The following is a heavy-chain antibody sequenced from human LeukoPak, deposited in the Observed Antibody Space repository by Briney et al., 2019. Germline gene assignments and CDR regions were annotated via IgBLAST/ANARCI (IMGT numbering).Heavy chain of an antibody. D-gene: IGHD5-24*01. CDR3: ARCHGYNYSPCYFDN. CDR2: IYYQGST. Sequence: SETLSLTCTVSGGSIVSGTYYWSWIRQHPGKGLEWVGYIYYQGSTYYNPSLKSRVTISVDTSKNQFSLKLSSVTAADTAVYYCARCHGYNYSPCYFDNWGQGTLVTVSS. CDR1: GGSIVSGTYY. V-gene: IGHV4-31*03. J-gene: IGHJ4*02.